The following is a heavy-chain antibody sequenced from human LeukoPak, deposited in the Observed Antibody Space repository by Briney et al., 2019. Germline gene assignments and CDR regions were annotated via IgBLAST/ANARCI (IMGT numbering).Heavy chain of an antibody. V-gene: IGHV1-2*02. CDR3: ARDAESSSWSYYYYYYYMDV. CDR1: GYTFTGYY. CDR2: INPNSGGT. Sequence: LWASVKVSCKASGYTFTGYYMHWVRQAPGQGLEWMGWINPNSGGTNYAQKFQGRVTMTRDTSISTAYMELSRLRSDDTAVYYCARDAESSSWSYYYYYYYMDVWGKGTTVTVSS. J-gene: IGHJ6*03. D-gene: IGHD6-13*01.